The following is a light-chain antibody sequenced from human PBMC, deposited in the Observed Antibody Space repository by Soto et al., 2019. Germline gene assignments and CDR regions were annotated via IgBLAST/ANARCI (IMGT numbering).Light chain of an antibody. CDR1: QSISSW. CDR3: QQYNDSFPYT. CDR2: EAS. V-gene: IGKV1-5*03. J-gene: IGKJ2*01. Sequence: DIQLTQSPSTLYASVGDRVTITCRASQSISSWLAWYQQKPGTAPKLLIYEASTLETGVPSRFSGFRSGTEFTLIVSSLQPDDFATYYCQQYNDSFPYTFGQGTKLEIK.